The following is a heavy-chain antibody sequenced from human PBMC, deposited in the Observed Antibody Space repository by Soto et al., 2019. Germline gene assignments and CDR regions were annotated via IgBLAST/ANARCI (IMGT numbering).Heavy chain of an antibody. CDR3: ARDSPPPRE. Sequence: QVQLVQSGAEVKKPGASVKVSCKASGYTFTSYGISWVRQAPGQGLEWMGWISAYNGNTNYAQKLQGRVTMTTDTAYMELRSLRSDDTAGYYCARDSPPPREWGQGTLVTVSS. CDR1: GYTFTSYG. CDR2: ISAYNGNT. V-gene: IGHV1-18*01. J-gene: IGHJ4*02.